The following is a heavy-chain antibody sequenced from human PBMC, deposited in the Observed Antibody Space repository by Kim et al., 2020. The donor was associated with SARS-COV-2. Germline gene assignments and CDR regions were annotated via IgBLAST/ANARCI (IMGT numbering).Heavy chain of an antibody. V-gene: IGHV1-69*01. J-gene: IGHJ4*02. Sequence: QKFQGRVTITADESTSTAYMELSSLRSEDTAVYYCARSLSYGDYGDYFDYWGQGTLVTVSS. D-gene: IGHD4-17*01. CDR3: ARSLSYGDYGDYFDY.